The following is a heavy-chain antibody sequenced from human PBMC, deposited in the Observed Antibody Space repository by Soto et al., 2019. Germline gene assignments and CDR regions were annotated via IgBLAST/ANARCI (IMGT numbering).Heavy chain of an antibody. V-gene: IGHV1-69*01. CDR2: IIPIFGTA. J-gene: IGHJ5*02. CDR1: GGTFSSYA. CDR3: ARDRSIAARPGSYNWFDP. Sequence: QVQLVQSGAEVKKPGSSVKVSCTASGGTFSSYAISWVRQAPGQGLEWMGGIIPIFGTANYAQKFQGRVTITADESTSTAYMELSSLRSEDTAVYYCARDRSIAARPGSYNWFDPWGQGTLVTVSS. D-gene: IGHD6-6*01.